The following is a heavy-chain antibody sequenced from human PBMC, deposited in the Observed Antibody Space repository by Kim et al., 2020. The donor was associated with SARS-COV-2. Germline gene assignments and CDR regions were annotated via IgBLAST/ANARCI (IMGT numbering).Heavy chain of an antibody. V-gene: IGHV3-23*01. Sequence: YADSGKGRFTISRDNSKNTLYLQMNSLRAEDTAVYYCAKDGKQQLVWDYWGQGTLVTVSS. CDR3: AKDGKQQLVWDY. J-gene: IGHJ4*02. D-gene: IGHD6-13*01.